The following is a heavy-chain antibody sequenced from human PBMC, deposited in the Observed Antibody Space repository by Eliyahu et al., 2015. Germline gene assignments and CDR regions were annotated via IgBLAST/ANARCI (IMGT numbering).Heavy chain of an antibody. CDR2: INQYGSEK. J-gene: IGHJ3*01. CDR1: GFTFSNSW. Sequence: DVHLVESGRALVQPGGXXRLXCAXSGFTFSNSWMNWVRQVPGKELQWVANINQYGSEKFFADSVKGRFSISRDNAKNLVYLDMNRLRDEDTAVYYCARGEEHACDFWGQGTMVTVSS. CDR3: ARGEEHACDF. V-gene: IGHV3-7*01.